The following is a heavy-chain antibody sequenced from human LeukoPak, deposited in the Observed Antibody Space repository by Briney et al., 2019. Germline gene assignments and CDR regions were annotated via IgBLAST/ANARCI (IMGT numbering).Heavy chain of an antibody. CDR1: GINFGASI. D-gene: IGHD6-19*01. V-gene: IGHV3-30*04. Sequence: GTSLRLSCVTSGINFGASIMHWIRQAPGKGLEWVAGLSFDESSYYGGSVEGRFIISGDNSKRTLYLQMNSLKVEDTALYYCAREGHSSGFAPAFDTWGQGTMVTVSS. J-gene: IGHJ3*02. CDR2: LSFDESS. CDR3: AREGHSSGFAPAFDT.